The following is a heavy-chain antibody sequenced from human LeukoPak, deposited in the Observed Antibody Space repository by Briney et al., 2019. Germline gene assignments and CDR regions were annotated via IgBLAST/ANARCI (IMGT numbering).Heavy chain of an antibody. CDR1: GFTFSSYG. D-gene: IGHD2-2*01. CDR3: ARDFHRGYCSSTSCYGSSQGGHYYYYGMDV. CDR2: ISYDGSNK. J-gene: IGHJ6*02. V-gene: IGHV3-30*03. Sequence: GGSLRLSCAASGFTFSSYGMHWVRQAPGKGLEWVAVISYDGSNKYYADSVKGRFTISRDNSKNTLYLQMNSLRAEDTAVYYCARDFHRGYCSSTSCYGSSQGGHYYYYGMDVWGQGTTVTVSS.